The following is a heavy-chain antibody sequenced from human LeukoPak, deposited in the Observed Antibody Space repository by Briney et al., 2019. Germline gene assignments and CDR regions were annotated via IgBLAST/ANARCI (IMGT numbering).Heavy chain of an antibody. CDR1: GFTFSNYW. CDR2: INNDGSNA. J-gene: IGHJ4*02. D-gene: IGHD4-23*01. V-gene: IGHV3-74*03. CDR3: AMTTVGFDY. Sequence: GGSLRLSCAASGFTFSNYWMHWVRQTPGKGLIWVSRINNDGSNAAYADSVKGRFTISRDNAKNTLYLQMNSLRAEDTAVYYCAMTTVGFDYWGQGALVTVSS.